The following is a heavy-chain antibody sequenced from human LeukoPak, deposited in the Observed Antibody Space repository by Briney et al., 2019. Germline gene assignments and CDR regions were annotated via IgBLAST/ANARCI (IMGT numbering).Heavy chain of an antibody. Sequence: SETLSLTCAVSGYSISSGYYWGWIRQPPGKGLGWIGSIYHSGSTYYNPSLKSRVTISVDTSKNQFSLKLSSVTAADTAVYYCARWGNYDSSGYYPNDAFDIWGQGTMVTVSS. D-gene: IGHD3-22*01. CDR1: GYSISSGYY. V-gene: IGHV4-38-2*01. CDR3: ARWGNYDSSGYYPNDAFDI. CDR2: IYHSGST. J-gene: IGHJ3*02.